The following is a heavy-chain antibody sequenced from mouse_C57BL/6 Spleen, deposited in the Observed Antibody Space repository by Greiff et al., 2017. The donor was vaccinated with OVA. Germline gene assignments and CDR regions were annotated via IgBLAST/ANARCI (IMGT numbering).Heavy chain of an antibody. D-gene: IGHD2-2*01. V-gene: IGHV5-6*01. CDR2: ISSGGSYT. J-gene: IGHJ4*01. CDR3: ARGLGVTTDYYAMDY. CDR1: GFTFSSYG. Sequence: EVMLVESGGDLVKPGGSLKLSCAASGFTFSSYGMSWVRQTPDKRLEWVATISSGGSYTYYPDSVKGRFTISRDNAKNTLYLQMSSLKSEDTAMYYCARGLGVTTDYYAMDYWGQGTSVTVSS.